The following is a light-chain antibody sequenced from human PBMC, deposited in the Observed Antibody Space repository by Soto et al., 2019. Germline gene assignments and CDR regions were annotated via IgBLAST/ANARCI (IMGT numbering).Light chain of an antibody. V-gene: IGKV3-20*01. J-gene: IGKJ2*01. CDR1: QSITSGY. Sequence: EVVLTQSPGTLSLSPGERATLACRVSQSITSGYLACYQQKPGQAPRLLIYGASTRDTGIPDRFSGSASRTDFTLTISRLEPEDFAVYYCEHYGGSHLYTFGQGTKLEVK. CDR3: EHYGGSHLYT. CDR2: GAS.